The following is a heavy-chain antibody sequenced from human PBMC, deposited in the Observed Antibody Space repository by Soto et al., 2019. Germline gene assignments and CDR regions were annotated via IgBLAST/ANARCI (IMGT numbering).Heavy chain of an antibody. Sequence: PGGSLRLSCAASGFTFDDYAMRWVRQATGKGLEWVSSISWNSGSIIYADSVKGRFTISRDNAKNSLYLQMNSLRAEDTALYYCAQDGSIEGSPYYYYMDVWGKGNPGHRLL. CDR3: AQDGSIEGSPYYYYMDV. CDR2: ISWNSGSI. D-gene: IGHD6-6*01. CDR1: GFTFDDYA. V-gene: IGHV3-9*01. J-gene: IGHJ6*03.